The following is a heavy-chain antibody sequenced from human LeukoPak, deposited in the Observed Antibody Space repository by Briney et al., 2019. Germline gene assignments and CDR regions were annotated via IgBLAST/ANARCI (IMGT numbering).Heavy chain of an antibody. D-gene: IGHD6-19*01. CDR3: ARRHLVAVARGARGRNFDY. J-gene: IGHJ4*02. CDR2: INHSGST. Sequence: GSLRLSCAASGFTFSSYGMHWVRQAPGKGLEWIGEINHSGSTNYNPSLKSRVTISVDTSKNQFSLKLSSVTAADTAVYYCARRHLVAVARGARGRNFDYWGQGTLVTVSS. V-gene: IGHV4-34*01. CDR1: GFTFSSYG.